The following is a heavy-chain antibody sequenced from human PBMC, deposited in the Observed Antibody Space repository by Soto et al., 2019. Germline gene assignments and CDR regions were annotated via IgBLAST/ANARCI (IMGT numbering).Heavy chain of an antibody. Sequence: EVQLVESGGGLVQPGGSLRLSCEASGFNVSNYYMTWVRQAPGKGLEWVSVLYSGGTIYYADSVKGRFTISRHDSKNTLYLQMNSLRAEDTAVYYCARGGRSLGVDYYDGLDVWGQGTTVTVSS. D-gene: IGHD2-8*01. CDR2: LYSGGTI. J-gene: IGHJ6*02. V-gene: IGHV3-53*04. CDR3: ARGGRSLGVDYYDGLDV. CDR1: GFNVSNYY.